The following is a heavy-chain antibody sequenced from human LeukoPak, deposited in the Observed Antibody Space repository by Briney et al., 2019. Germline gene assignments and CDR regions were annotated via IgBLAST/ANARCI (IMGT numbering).Heavy chain of an antibody. CDR3: ARDEDWSGYYGAFDI. Sequence: GGSLRLSCAASGFTFSIYWMHWVRQAPGKGLVWVSRINSDGSSTSYADSVKGRFTISRDNAKNTLYLQMNSLRAEDTAVYYCARDEDWSGYYGAFDIWGQGTIVTVSS. D-gene: IGHD3-3*01. J-gene: IGHJ3*02. CDR2: INSDGSST. V-gene: IGHV3-74*01. CDR1: GFTFSIYW.